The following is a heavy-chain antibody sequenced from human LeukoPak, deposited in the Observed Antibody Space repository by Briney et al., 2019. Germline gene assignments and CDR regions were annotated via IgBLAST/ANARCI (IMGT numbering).Heavy chain of an antibody. CDR3: ARGLLWFGEQHPRDAFDI. CDR1: GYTFTSYG. V-gene: IGHV1-18*01. CDR2: INSYNGNT. D-gene: IGHD3-10*01. J-gene: IGHJ3*02. Sequence: ASVKVSCKASGYTFTSYGLSWVRQAPGQGLEWMGWINSYNGNTHSAQKLQGRVTMITDTSTSTAYMELRSLRSDDTGVYYCARGLLWFGEQHPRDAFDIWGQGTMVTVSS.